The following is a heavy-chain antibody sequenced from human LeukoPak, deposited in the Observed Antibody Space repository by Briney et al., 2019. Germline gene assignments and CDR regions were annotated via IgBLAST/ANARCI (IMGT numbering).Heavy chain of an antibody. CDR2: FDPEDGET. V-gene: IGHV1-24*01. D-gene: IGHD3-3*01. CDR1: GYTLTELS. J-gene: IGHJ4*02. CDR3: AIFGHEGYYFDN. Sequence: GASVKVSCKVSGYTLTELSMHWVRQAPGKGLEWMGGFDPEDGETIYAQKFQDRVTMTDDTSTDTAYMELSSLRSEDTAVYYCAIFGHEGYYFDNWGQGTLVTVSS.